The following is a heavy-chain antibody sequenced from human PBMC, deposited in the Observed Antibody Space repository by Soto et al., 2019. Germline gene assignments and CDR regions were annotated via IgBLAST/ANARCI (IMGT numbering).Heavy chain of an antibody. V-gene: IGHV2-5*02. CDR3: AHNRGGWNSPLFDY. CDR1: GFSLSTGEVG. J-gene: IGHJ4*02. CDR2: IYWDEDE. Sequence: QITLKESGPTLVKPTQTLPLTCTCSGFSLSTGEVGVVWIRQPPGKDLEWRSVIYWDEDERYSPSLRSRLTITKDTSKIQVVLTMTNMDPLDTATYFCAHNRGGWNSPLFDYSGQGTPVTVSS. D-gene: IGHD2-15*01.